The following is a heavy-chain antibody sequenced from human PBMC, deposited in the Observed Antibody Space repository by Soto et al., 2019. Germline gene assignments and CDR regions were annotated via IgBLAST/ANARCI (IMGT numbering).Heavy chain of an antibody. CDR1: GGTFSSYT. CDR3: ARAASIAVAGTGDWFYP. V-gene: IGHV1-69*02. CDR2: IIPILGIA. D-gene: IGHD6-19*01. Sequence: QVQLVQSGAEVKKPGSSVKVSCKASGGTFSSYTISWVRQAPGQGLEWMGRIIPILGIANYAQKFQGRVTITADKSTSTAYMERSSRRSEDTAVYYCARAASIAVAGTGDWFYPWGQGTLVTVSS. J-gene: IGHJ5*02.